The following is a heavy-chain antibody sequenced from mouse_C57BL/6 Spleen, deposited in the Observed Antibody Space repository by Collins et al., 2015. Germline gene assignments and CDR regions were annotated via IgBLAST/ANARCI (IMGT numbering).Heavy chain of an antibody. D-gene: IGHD1-1*01. CDR1: GYSITSRYY. V-gene: IGHV3-6*01. J-gene: IGHJ2*01. Sequence: DVQLQESGPGLVKPSQSLSLTCSVTGYSITSRYYWNWIRQFPGNKLEWMGYISYDGSNNYNPSLENRISITRDTSKNQFFLKLNSVTTEDTATYYCARGTNYFDYWGQGTTLTVSS. CDR3: ARGTNYFDY. CDR2: ISYDGSN.